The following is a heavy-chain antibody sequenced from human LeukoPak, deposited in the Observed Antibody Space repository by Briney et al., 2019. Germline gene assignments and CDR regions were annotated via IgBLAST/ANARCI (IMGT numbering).Heavy chain of an antibody. CDR1: GFTFSSSE. J-gene: IGHJ4*02. CDR2: ISSSSTYI. V-gene: IGHV3-21*01. Sequence: AGGSLRLSCAASGFTFSSSEMNWVRQAPGQGLEWVSCISSSSTYIYYADSVKGRFTISRDNAKNSLYLYMNSLRAEDTAVYYCARELNGYWGQGTLVTVSS. D-gene: IGHD1-1*01. CDR3: ARELNGY.